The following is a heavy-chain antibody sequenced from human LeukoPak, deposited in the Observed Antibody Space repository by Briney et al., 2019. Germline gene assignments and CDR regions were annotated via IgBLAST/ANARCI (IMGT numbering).Heavy chain of an antibody. CDR1: GGSISSSSYY. J-gene: IGHJ4*02. CDR3: ARDRSGYCSGGSCYSAGFFDY. D-gene: IGHD2-15*01. V-gene: IGHV4-39*07. Sequence: PSETLSLTCTVSGGSISSSSYYWGWIRQPPGTGLEWIGSIYYVGNTYYNPSLKSRVTISVDTSKNQFSLKLSSVTAADTAVYYCARDRSGYCSGGSCYSAGFFDYWGQGTLVIVSS. CDR2: IYYVGNT.